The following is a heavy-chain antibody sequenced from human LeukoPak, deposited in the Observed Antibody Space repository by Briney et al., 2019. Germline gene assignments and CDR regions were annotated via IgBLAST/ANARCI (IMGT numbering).Heavy chain of an antibody. CDR1: GFTFSSYA. Sequence: GGSLRLSCAASGFTFSSYAMSWVRQAPGKGLEWVSAISGSGGSTYYADSVKGRFTISRDNSKNTLYLQMNSLRAEDTAVYYCAKDGDIVVVPAAMSFDYWGQGTLVTVSS. CDR3: AKDGDIVVVPAAMSFDY. D-gene: IGHD2-2*01. J-gene: IGHJ4*02. CDR2: ISGSGGST. V-gene: IGHV3-23*01.